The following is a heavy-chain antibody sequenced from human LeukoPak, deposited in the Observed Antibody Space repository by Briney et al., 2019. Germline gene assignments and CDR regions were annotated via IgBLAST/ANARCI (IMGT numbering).Heavy chain of an antibody. D-gene: IGHD6-19*01. Sequence: ASVKVSCKASGYTFTSYGIIWVRQAPGQGLEWMGWISAYNGNTNYAQKLQGRVTMTTDTSTSTAYMELRSLRSDDTAVDYCARGAIEQWLVPSAENWFDPWGQGTLVTVSS. J-gene: IGHJ5*02. CDR2: ISAYNGNT. CDR1: GYTFTSYG. CDR3: ARGAIEQWLVPSAENWFDP. V-gene: IGHV1-18*01.